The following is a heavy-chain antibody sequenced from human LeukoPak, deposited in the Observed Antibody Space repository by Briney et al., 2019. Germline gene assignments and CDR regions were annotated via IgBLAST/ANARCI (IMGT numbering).Heavy chain of an antibody. Sequence: SSETLSLTCAVSDDSFSSHYWTWIRQPPGKGLEWIGYISYIGSTNYNPSLKSRVTISIDTSKNQFSLKLSSVTAADTAVYYCARDLVTVTKGFDIWGQGTMVSFSS. J-gene: IGHJ3*02. CDR1: DDSFSSHY. CDR3: ARDLVTVTKGFDI. CDR2: ISYIGST. V-gene: IGHV4-59*11. D-gene: IGHD4-17*01.